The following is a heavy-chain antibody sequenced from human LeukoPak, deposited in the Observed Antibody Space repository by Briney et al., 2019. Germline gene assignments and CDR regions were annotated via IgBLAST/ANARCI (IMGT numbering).Heavy chain of an antibody. CDR3: AKSNYGDYYYYYYMYV. V-gene: IGHV3-23*01. J-gene: IGHJ6*03. D-gene: IGHD4-17*01. Sequence: GGSLRLSCAASGFTFSRYAMSWVRQAPGKGLEWVSAISGSGGSTYYADSVKGRFTISRDNSKKTLYLQMNSLRAEDTAVYYCAKSNYGDYYYYYYMYVCGKGTTVTVSS. CDR2: ISGSGGST. CDR1: GFTFSRYA.